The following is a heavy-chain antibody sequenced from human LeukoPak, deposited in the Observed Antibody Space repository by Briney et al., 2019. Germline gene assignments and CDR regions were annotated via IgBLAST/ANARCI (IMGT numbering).Heavy chain of an antibody. CDR3: AKDLDGRYSSSG. CDR2: ISGSGGST. Sequence: GGSLRLSCAASGFTFSSYAMSWVRQAPGKGLEWVSAISGSGGSTYYADSVKGRFTISRDNSKNTLYLQMNSLRAEDKAVYYWAKDLDGRYSSSGWGQGTLVTVSS. CDR1: GFTFSSYA. J-gene: IGHJ4*02. V-gene: IGHV3-23*01. D-gene: IGHD6-6*01.